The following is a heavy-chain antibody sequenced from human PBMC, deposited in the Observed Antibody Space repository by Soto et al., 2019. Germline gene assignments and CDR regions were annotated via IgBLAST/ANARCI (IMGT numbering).Heavy chain of an antibody. Sequence: GESLKISCKGPGHLFNNHWIGWVRQTPGKGLEWMGLIFTRDSETKTSPSFQGHVSFSVDNSINTVYLQWTSLKTTDTGIYFCQRRSFDSGHGYDLWGQGTPVTVSS. CDR2: IFTRDSET. D-gene: IGHD2-21*02. CDR1: GHLFNNHW. J-gene: IGHJ5*02. CDR3: QRRSFDSGHGYDL. V-gene: IGHV5-51*01.